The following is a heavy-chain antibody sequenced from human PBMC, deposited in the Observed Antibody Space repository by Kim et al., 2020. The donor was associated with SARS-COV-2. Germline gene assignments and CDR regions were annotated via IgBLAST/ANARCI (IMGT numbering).Heavy chain of an antibody. D-gene: IGHD2-2*01. V-gene: IGHV1-69*13. CDR3: ARGDCSGTSCYAGAGLIYGMDV. J-gene: IGHJ6*02. CDR2: IIPIFGTA. CDR1: GGTFSSYA. Sequence: SVKVSCKASGGTFSSYAISWVRQAPGQGLEWMGGIIPIFGTANYAQKFQGRVTITADESTSTAYMELSSLRSEDTAVYYCARGDCSGTSCYAGAGLIYGMDVWGQGTTVTVSS.